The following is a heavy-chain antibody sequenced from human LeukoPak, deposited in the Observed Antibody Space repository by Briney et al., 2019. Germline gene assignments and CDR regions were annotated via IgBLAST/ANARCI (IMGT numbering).Heavy chain of an antibody. J-gene: IGHJ4*02. CDR3: ARTYYYDSSGYYRGNFDY. D-gene: IGHD3-22*01. CDR1: GYSFTSYW. CDR2: IYPGDSDT. Sequence: GESLKISCKGSGYSFTSYWIGWVRQMPGKGLEWMGIIYPGDSDTRYSPSFQGQVTISADKSISTAYLQWSSLKASDTAMYYCARTYYYDSSGYYRGNFDYWGQGTLVTVSS. V-gene: IGHV5-51*01.